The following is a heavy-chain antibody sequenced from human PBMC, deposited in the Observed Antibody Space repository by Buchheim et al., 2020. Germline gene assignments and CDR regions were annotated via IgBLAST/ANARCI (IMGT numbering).Heavy chain of an antibody. CDR3: ARVNRGYDFWSGYYYWFDP. Sequence: QVQLVESGGGVVQPGRSLRLSCAASGFTFSSYAMHWVRQAPGKGLEWVAVISYDGSNKYYADSVKGRFTISRDNSKNTLYLQMNSLRAEDTAVYYCARVNRGYDFWSGYYYWFDPWGQGTL. D-gene: IGHD3-3*01. CDR1: GFTFSSYA. J-gene: IGHJ5*02. CDR2: ISYDGSNK. V-gene: IGHV3-30*04.